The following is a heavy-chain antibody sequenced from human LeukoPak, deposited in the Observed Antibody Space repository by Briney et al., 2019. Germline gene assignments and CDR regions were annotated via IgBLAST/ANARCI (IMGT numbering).Heavy chain of an antibody. D-gene: IGHD1-26*01. CDR1: GGSITNGGYY. CDR2: IYTTGST. J-gene: IGHJ4*02. CDR3: ARERLGGSYYRPVEY. Sequence: SQTLSLTCTVSGGSITNGGYYWSWIRQPAGKGLEWIGRIYTTGSTNYNPSLKSRVTISLDTSKNQFSLKLSSVSAEDTALYYCARERLGGSYYRPVEYWGQGTLVTVSS. V-gene: IGHV4-61*02.